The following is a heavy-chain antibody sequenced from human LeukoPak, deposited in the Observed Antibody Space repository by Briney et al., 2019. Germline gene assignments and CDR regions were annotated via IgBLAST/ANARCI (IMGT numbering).Heavy chain of an antibody. Sequence: GASVKVSCKASGYTFTGYYMHWVRRAPGQGLEWVGWINPNSGGTNYAQKFQGRVTMTRDTSISTAYMELSRLRSDDTAVYYCARVRGSGSSYNWFDPWGQGTLVTVSS. CDR2: INPNSGGT. J-gene: IGHJ5*02. D-gene: IGHD3-10*01. CDR1: GYTFTGYY. CDR3: ARVRGSGSSYNWFDP. V-gene: IGHV1-2*02.